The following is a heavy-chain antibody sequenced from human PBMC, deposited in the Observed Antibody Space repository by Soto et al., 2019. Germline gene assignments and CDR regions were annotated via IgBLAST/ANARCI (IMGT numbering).Heavy chain of an antibody. J-gene: IGHJ6*02. V-gene: IGHV4-39*02. Sequence: SETLSLTCTVSGGSISSSSYYWGWIRQPPGKGLEWIGSIYYSGSTYYNPSLKSRVTISVDTSKNQFSLKLSSVTAADTAVYYCAREEVYDDYYYGMDVWGQGTTVTVSS. CDR2: IYYSGST. D-gene: IGHD3-3*01. CDR1: GGSISSSSYY. CDR3: AREEVYDDYYYGMDV.